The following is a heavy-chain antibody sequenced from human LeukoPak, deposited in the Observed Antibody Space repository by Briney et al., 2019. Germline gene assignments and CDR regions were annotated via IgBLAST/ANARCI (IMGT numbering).Heavy chain of an antibody. CDR2: IYYSGST. Sequence: SETLSLTCTVSGGSISSRSYYWGWLRQPPGKGLEWIGTIYYSGSTYYNPSLKSRVTISVDTSKNQFSLKLSSVTAADTAVDYCARHDCSSTSCYADYWGQGTLVTVSS. V-gene: IGHV4-39*01. CDR1: GGSISSRSYY. J-gene: IGHJ4*02. CDR3: ARHDCSSTSCYADY. D-gene: IGHD2-2*01.